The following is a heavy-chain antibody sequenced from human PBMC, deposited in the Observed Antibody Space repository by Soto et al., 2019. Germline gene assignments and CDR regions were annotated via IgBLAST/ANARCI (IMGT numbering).Heavy chain of an antibody. Sequence: SETLSLTCAVYGGSFSGYYWSWIRQPPGKGLEWIGEINHSGSTNYNPSLKSRVTISVDTSKNQFSLKLSSVTAADTAVYYCTRENYVPGIYAFDYGGRGTLVPVSS. V-gene: IGHV4-34*01. J-gene: IGHJ4*01. CDR2: INHSGST. CDR3: TRENYVPGIYAFDY. CDR1: GGSFSGYY. D-gene: IGHD3-16*01.